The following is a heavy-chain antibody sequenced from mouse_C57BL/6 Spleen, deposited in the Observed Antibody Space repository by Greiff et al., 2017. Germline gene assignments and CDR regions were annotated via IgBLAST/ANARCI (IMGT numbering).Heavy chain of an antibody. CDR2: SAPNSGGT. J-gene: IGHJ1*03. V-gene: IGHV1-72*01. D-gene: IGHD1-1*01. CDR3: ARGGFYYRYFDV. Sequence: QVHVKQPGAELVKPGASVKLSCKASGYTFTSYWMHWVKQRPGRGLEWIGRSAPNSGGTTYNEKFKSKATLTVDKPSSTAYMQLSSLTSEYSAVYYCARGGFYYRYFDVWGTGTTVTVSS. CDR1: GYTFTSYW.